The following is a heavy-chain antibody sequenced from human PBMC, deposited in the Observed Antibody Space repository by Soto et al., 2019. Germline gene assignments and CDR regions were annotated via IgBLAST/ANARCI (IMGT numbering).Heavy chain of an antibody. CDR2: ISAFNGDT. D-gene: IGHD6-25*01. J-gene: IGHJ4*02. CDR3: TREAGWQRMVPYD. Sequence: QVQLVQSGSEVKKPGASVNVSCKAFGYTFTSYGFSWVRQVPGQGLEWLGGISAFNGDTPYAQTMKGRLTVTTDTSTTTVHMQLRSLTPADTAVYYCTREAGWQRMVPYDWGQGTLVSVS. V-gene: IGHV1-18*04. CDR1: GYTFTSYG.